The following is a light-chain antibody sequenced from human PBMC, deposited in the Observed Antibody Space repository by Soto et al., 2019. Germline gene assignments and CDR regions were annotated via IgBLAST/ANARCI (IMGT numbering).Light chain of an antibody. CDR1: QSLSNNY. Sequence: EIVLTQSPGTLSLSPGERATLSCRASQSLSNNYLAWYQQKPGQAPRLLIYGASSRATGIPDRFSGSGSGTDFTLTISRLEPEDFAVYYGQQYGYSTETFGQGTKVEF. CDR2: GAS. J-gene: IGKJ1*01. CDR3: QQYGYSTET. V-gene: IGKV3-20*01.